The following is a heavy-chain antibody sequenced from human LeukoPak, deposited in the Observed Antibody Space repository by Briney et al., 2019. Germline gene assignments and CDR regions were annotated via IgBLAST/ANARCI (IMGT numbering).Heavy chain of an antibody. V-gene: IGHV4-4*09. Sequence: SETLSLTCTVSGGSISSYYWSWIRQPPGKGLEWIGYIYTSGSTNYNPSLKSRVTISVDTSKNQFSLKLSSVAAADTAVYYCARRERDSSGYKWGQGTLVTVSS. CDR1: GGSISSYY. D-gene: IGHD3-22*01. J-gene: IGHJ4*02. CDR2: IYTSGST. CDR3: ARRERDSSGYK.